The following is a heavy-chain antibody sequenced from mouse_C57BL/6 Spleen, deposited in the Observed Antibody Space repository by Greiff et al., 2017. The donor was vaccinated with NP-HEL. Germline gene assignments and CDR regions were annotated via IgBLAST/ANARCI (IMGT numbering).Heavy chain of an antibody. CDR3: ASPYYYGSSPYAMDY. CDR2: ILPGSGST. D-gene: IGHD1-1*01. J-gene: IGHJ4*01. CDR1: GYTFTGYW. Sequence: QVQLQQSGAELMKPGASVKLSCKATGYTFTGYWIEWVKQRPGHGLEWIGEILPGSGSTNYNEKFKGKATFTADTSSNTAYMQLSSLTTEDSAIYYCASPYYYGSSPYAMDYWGQGTSVTVSS. V-gene: IGHV1-9*01.